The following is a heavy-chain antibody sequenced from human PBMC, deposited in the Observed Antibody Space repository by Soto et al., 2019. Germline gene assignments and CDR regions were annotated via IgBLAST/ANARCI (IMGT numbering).Heavy chain of an antibody. CDR2: INAGNGNT. Sequence: QVQLVQSGAEVKKPGASVKVSCKASGYTFTSYAIHWVRQAPGQRLEWMGWINAGNGNTKYSQKFQDRVTIARDTSASTAYMELSSLRSEDTAVYYCARDLGGWPDYWGQGTLVTVSS. D-gene: IGHD6-19*01. CDR1: GYTFTSYA. CDR3: ARDLGGWPDY. J-gene: IGHJ4*02. V-gene: IGHV1-3*01.